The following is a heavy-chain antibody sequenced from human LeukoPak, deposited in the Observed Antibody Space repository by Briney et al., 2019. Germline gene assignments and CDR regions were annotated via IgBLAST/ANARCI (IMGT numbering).Heavy chain of an antibody. Sequence: SETLSLTCAVYGGSFSGYYWGWIRQPPGKGLEWIGEINHSGSTNYNPSLKSRVTISVDTSKNQFSLKLSSVTAADTAVYYCARRYGAQRGQRSPQNFDYWGQGTLVTVSS. D-gene: IGHD4-17*01. V-gene: IGHV4-34*01. CDR3: ARRYGAQRGQRSPQNFDY. J-gene: IGHJ4*02. CDR2: INHSGST. CDR1: GGSFSGYY.